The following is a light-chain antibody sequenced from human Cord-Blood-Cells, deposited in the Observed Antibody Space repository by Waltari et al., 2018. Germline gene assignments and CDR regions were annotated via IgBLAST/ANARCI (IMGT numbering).Light chain of an antibody. CDR1: SSAAGGYNY. Sequence: QSALTQPASVSGSPGQSITLSLTGTSSAAGGYNYASWYQQHPGKAPNLMIYDVSKRPSGVSNRFSGSKSGNTASLTISGLQAEDEADYYCSSYTSSSTVVFGGGTKLTVL. J-gene: IGLJ2*01. CDR3: SSYTSSSTVV. CDR2: DVS. V-gene: IGLV2-14*01.